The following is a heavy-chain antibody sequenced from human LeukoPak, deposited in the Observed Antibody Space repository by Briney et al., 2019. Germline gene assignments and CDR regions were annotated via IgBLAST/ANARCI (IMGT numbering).Heavy chain of an antibody. CDR3: ARHQPLVGAIDY. Sequence: GGSLRLSCAASGFTFSSYSMNWVRQAPGKGLEWVSSISSSSSYIYYADSAKGRFTISRDNAKNSLYLQMNSLRAEDTAVYYCARHQPLVGAIDYWGQGTLVTVSS. CDR1: GFTFSSYS. V-gene: IGHV3-21*01. D-gene: IGHD1-26*01. J-gene: IGHJ4*02. CDR2: ISSSSSYI.